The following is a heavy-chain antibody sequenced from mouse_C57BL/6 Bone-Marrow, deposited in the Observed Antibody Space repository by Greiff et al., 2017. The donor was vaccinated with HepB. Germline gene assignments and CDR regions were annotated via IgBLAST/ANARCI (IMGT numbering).Heavy chain of an antibody. CDR1: GYTFTSYW. CDR3: ARLYAMDY. V-gene: IGHV1-50*01. CDR2: IDPSDSYT. J-gene: IGHJ4*01. Sequence: QVQLQQPGAELVKPGASVKLSCKASGYTFTSYWMQWVKQRPGQGLEWTGEIDPSDSYTNYNQKFKGKATLTVDTSSSTAYMQLSSLTSEDSAVYYCARLYAMDYWGQGTSVTVSS.